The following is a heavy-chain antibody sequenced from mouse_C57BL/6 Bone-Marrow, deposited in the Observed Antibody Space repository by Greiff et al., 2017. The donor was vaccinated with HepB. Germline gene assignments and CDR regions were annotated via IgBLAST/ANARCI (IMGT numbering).Heavy chain of an antibody. J-gene: IGHJ1*03. V-gene: IGHV1-64*01. CDR1: GYTFTSYW. CDR2: IHPNSGST. CDR3: ARVWLLLYWYFDV. D-gene: IGHD2-3*01. Sequence: QVQLQQPGAELVKPGASVKLSCKASGYTFTSYWMHWAKQRPGQGLEWIGMIHPNSGSTNYNEKFKSKATLTVDKSSSTAYMQLSSLTSEDSAVYYCARVWLLLYWYFDVWGTGTTVTVSS.